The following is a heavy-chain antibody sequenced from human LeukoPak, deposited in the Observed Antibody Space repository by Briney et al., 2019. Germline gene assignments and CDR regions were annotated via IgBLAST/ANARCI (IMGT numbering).Heavy chain of an antibody. CDR1: GGSISSYY. CDR2: IYYSGST. J-gene: IGHJ4*02. Sequence: PSETLSLTCTVSGGSISSYYWSWIRQPPGKGPEWIGYIYYSGSTNYNPSLKSRVTISVDTSKNQFSLKLSSVTAADTAVYYCARVARGYSYVDYWGQGTLVTVSS. V-gene: IGHV4-59*01. D-gene: IGHD5-18*01. CDR3: ARVARGYSYVDY.